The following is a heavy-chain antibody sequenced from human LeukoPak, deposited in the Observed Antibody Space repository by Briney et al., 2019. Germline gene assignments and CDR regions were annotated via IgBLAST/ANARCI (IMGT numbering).Heavy chain of an antibody. CDR1: GGPISSYY. CDR2: IYYSGST. CDR3: ARDGDPVYYDILTGYYIGAFDI. J-gene: IGHJ3*02. D-gene: IGHD3-9*01. V-gene: IGHV4-59*01. Sequence: SETLSLTCTVSGGPISSYYWSWIRQPPGKGLEWIGYIYYSGSTNYNPSLKSRVTISVDTSKNQFSLKLSSVTAADTAVYYCARDGDPVYYDILTGYYIGAFDIWGQGTMVTVSS.